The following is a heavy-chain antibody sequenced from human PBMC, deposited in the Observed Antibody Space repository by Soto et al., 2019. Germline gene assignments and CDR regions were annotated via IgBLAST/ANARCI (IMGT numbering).Heavy chain of an antibody. J-gene: IGHJ4*02. CDR2: IYSGGST. Sequence: EVQLVESGGGLIQPGGSLRLSCAASGFTVSSNYMSWVRQAPEKGLEWVSVIYSGGSTYYADSVKGRFTISRDNSKNTLYLQMNSLRAEDTAVYYCARAGLPGGDYFDYWGQGTLVTVSS. CDR1: GFTVSSNY. D-gene: IGHD5-12*01. V-gene: IGHV3-53*01. CDR3: ARAGLPGGDYFDY.